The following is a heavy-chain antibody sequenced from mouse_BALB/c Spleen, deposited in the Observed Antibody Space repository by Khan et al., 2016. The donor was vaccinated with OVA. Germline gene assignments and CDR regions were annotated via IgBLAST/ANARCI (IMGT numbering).Heavy chain of an antibody. V-gene: IGHV2-9*02. Sequence: QVQLKESGPGLVAPSQTLSLTCTVSGFSLTSYCVHWVRQPPEKGLEWLGVIWAGGSTNYYSALMSRLSISKDNSTSHVFLKMDSMETYDTAMYYLARDDFALDYWGQGTSVTVSS. D-gene: IGHD2-4*01. CDR3: ARDDFALDY. J-gene: IGHJ4*01. CDR1: GFSLTSYC. CDR2: IWAGGST.